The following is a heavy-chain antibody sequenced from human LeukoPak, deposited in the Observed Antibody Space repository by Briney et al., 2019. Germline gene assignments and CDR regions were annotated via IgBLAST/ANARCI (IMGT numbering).Heavy chain of an antibody. CDR3: ARDPTSRNENVRAWFDP. Sequence: ASLKVSCKASGYTFTSFGFSWLRQAPGQGLEWMGWISTYNGNTYYAQKFQGRIALTTDSSTGTAYLELRRLTSDDTAVYYCARDPTSRNENVRAWFDPWAREPWSPSPQ. CDR2: ISTYNGNT. CDR1: GYTFTSFG. D-gene: IGHD2/OR15-2a*01. V-gene: IGHV1-18*01. J-gene: IGHJ5*02.